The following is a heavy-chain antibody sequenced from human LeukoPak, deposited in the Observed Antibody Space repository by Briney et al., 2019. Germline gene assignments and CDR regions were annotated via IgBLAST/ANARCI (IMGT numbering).Heavy chain of an antibody. Sequence: GESLKTSCKGSGYSFTSYWIGWVRQMPGKGLEWMGIIYPGDSDTRYRPSFQGQVTISADKSISTAYLQWSSLKASDTAMYYCARLGAGIAAAVSGGNWFDPWGQGTLVTVSS. CDR1: GYSFTSYW. CDR3: ARLGAGIAAAVSGGNWFDP. V-gene: IGHV5-51*01. J-gene: IGHJ5*02. CDR2: IYPGDSDT. D-gene: IGHD6-13*01.